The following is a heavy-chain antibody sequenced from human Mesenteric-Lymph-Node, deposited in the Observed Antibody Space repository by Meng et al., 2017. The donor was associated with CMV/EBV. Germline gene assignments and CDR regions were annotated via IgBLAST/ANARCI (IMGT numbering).Heavy chain of an antibody. D-gene: IGHD3-10*01. J-gene: IGHJ6*02. CDR1: GDSVSSASAT. CDR3: ARDRVTIVRGVIYDYFGMDV. V-gene: IGHV6-1*01. CDR2: TYYRSKWYN. Sequence: SQTLSLTCAISGDSVSSASATWNWIRRSPSRGLEWLGRTYYRSKWYNDFAVSVKSRITINPDTSRNHFSLQLKSVTPEDTAVYYCARDRVTIVRGVIYDYFGMDVWGQGTTVTVSS.